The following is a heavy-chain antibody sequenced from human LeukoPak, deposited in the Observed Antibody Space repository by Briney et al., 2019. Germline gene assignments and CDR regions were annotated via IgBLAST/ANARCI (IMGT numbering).Heavy chain of an antibody. V-gene: IGHV3-69-1*01. J-gene: IGHJ6*02. D-gene: IGHD1-26*01. CDR1: GFTFSSYA. CDR3: ARESGNGYVDV. Sequence: GGSLRLSCAASGFTFSSYAMSWVRQAPGKGLEWVSYFTSSSTIYYADSVKGRFTISRDNAKNSLYLQMNSLRAEDTAVYYCARESGNGYVDVWGQGTTVTVSS. CDR2: FTSSSTI.